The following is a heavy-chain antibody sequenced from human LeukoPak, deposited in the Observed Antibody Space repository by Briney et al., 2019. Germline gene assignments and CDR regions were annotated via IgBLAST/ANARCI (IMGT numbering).Heavy chain of an antibody. CDR3: ARDSSSGWYPFRGY. CDR1: GFTFSTYS. V-gene: IGHV3-48*04. D-gene: IGHD6-19*01. J-gene: IGHJ4*02. CDR2: ISSGGSPI. Sequence: GGSLRLSCVASGFTFSTYSMNWVRQAPGKGLEWVSYISSGGSPIYYADALRGRFTIARDTVKNSLYLNKNKLRAEDTAVYFCARDSSSGWYPFRGYWGQGTLVTVSS.